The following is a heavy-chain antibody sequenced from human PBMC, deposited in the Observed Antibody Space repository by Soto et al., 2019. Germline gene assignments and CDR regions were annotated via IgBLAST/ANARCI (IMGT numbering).Heavy chain of an antibody. V-gene: IGHV4-31*03. J-gene: IGHJ6*02. D-gene: IGHD2-2*01. CDR3: ARDPNIVLVPAALRSYYYYYGMDV. CDR2: IYNSGTT. Sequence: SGTLSLTCTVSGGSITRGCYYWSWIRQHPGKGLEWIGYIYNSGTTYYNPSLKSRVTISVDTSKNQFSLKLSSVTAADTAVYYCARDPNIVLVPAALRSYYYYYGMDVWGQGTTVTVSS. CDR1: GGSITRGCYY.